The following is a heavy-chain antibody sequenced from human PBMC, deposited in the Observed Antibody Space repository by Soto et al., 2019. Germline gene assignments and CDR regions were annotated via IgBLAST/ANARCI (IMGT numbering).Heavy chain of an antibody. CDR1: GGSMSSGGDS. J-gene: IGHJ4*02. CDR3: ARGPPLGY. V-gene: IGHV4-30-2*01. Sequence: PSETLALTCAVSGGSMSSGGDSWSWIRQPPGKGLECIGYIYHGVSTYYNPSLKSRVTISVDRSKNQFSLKLSSVTAADTAVYYCARGPPLGYWGQGTLVTVSS. CDR2: IYHGVST.